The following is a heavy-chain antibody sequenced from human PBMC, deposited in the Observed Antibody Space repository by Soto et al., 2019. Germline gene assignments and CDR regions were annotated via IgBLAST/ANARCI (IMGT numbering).Heavy chain of an antibody. D-gene: IGHD3-22*01. Sequence: QVQLVQSGAEVKKPGASVKVSCKASGYTFTSYGISWVRQAPGQGLEWMGWISAYNGNTNYAQKLQGRVTMTTDTXXSTADMELRRLRSDDTAVYYCARVKGSGYHNWFDPWGQGTLVTVSS. CDR3: ARVKGSGYHNWFDP. J-gene: IGHJ5*02. CDR1: GYTFTSYG. V-gene: IGHV1-18*01. CDR2: ISAYNGNT.